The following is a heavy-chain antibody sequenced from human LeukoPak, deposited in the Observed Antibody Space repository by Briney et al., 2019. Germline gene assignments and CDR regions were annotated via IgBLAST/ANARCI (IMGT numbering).Heavy chain of an antibody. J-gene: IGHJ6*03. CDR2: IYYSGST. CDR1: GGSISSSSYY. V-gene: IGHV4-61*05. Sequence: SETLSLTCTVSGGSISSSSYYWSWIRQPPGKGLEWIGYIYYSGSTNYNPSLKSRVTISVDTSKNQFSLKLSSVTAADTAVYYCARVEYSSGWPYYYYYYMDVWGKGTTVTVSS. D-gene: IGHD6-19*01. CDR3: ARVEYSSGWPYYYYYYMDV.